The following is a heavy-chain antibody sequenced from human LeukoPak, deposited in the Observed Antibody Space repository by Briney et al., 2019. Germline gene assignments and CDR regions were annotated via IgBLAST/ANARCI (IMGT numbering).Heavy chain of an antibody. D-gene: IGHD3-16*01. V-gene: IGHV3-11*01. CDR2: ISSTGRAM. Sequence: GRSLRLSCAASGFIFSDYYMSWIRQAPGKGLEWISYISSTGRAMYYADSVKGRFTISRDNGRNSVYLQLSSLRAEDTAVYYCARPAFRGDPDGNSFEMWGQGTAVTVSS. J-gene: IGHJ3*02. CDR3: ARPAFRGDPDGNSFEM. CDR1: GFIFSDYY.